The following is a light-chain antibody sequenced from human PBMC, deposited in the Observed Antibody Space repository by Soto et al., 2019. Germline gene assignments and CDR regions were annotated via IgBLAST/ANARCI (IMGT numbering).Light chain of an antibody. V-gene: IGLV1-44*01. Sequence: QSVLTQSPSASGTPGPRVTICCAGSGSSIGPKTVNWYRQLPGTAPKLLVYGNNQRPSVVPYRFSGSKSGTSASLAISGLQSEDEAEYYCAAWDGSLNNVLFGGGTKVTVL. CDR2: GNN. CDR1: GSSIGPKT. J-gene: IGLJ2*01. CDR3: AAWDGSLNNVL.